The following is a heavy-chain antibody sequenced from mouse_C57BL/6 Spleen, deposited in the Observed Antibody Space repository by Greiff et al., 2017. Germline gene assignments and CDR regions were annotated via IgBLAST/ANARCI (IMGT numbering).Heavy chain of an antibody. CDR2: IYPGDGDT. CDR3: ASLSGYY. Sequence: QVQLQQSGPELVKPGASVKISCKASGYAFSSSWMNWVKQRPGKGLEWIGRIYPGDGDTNYNGKFKGKATLTADKSSSTAYMQLSSLTSEDSAVYFCASLSGYYWGQGTTLTVSS. D-gene: IGHD3-2*02. CDR1: GYAFSSSW. V-gene: IGHV1-82*01. J-gene: IGHJ2*01.